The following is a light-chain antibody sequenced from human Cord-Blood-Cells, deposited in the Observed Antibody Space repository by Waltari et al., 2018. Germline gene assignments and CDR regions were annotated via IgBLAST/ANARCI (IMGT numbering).Light chain of an antibody. CDR3: LQDYNYPWT. J-gene: IGKJ1*01. CDR1: QGIRND. Sequence: AIQMTQSPSSLSASVCDRVTMTCRASQGIRNDLGWYQQKPGKAPKLLIYAASSLQSGVPSRFSGSGSGTDFTLTISSLQPEDFATYYCLQDYNYPWTFGQGTKVEIK. CDR2: AAS. V-gene: IGKV1-6*01.